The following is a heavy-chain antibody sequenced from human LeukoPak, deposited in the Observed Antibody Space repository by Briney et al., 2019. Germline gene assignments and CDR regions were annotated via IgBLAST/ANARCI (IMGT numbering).Heavy chain of an antibody. D-gene: IGHD2-15*01. V-gene: IGHV4-4*02. Sequence: SETLSHTCVVSGGSLSSSNWWSWVRQPPGKGLEWIGEIYHSGSTNYKQSLQSRVTISVDKSKNQYYLLLRSVTAAETAVYYCARVFYCSGGSWYYSGFDPWGQGTLVTVSS. CDR1: GGSLSSSNW. J-gene: IGHJ5*02. CDR3: ARVFYCSGGSWYYSGFDP. CDR2: IYHSGST.